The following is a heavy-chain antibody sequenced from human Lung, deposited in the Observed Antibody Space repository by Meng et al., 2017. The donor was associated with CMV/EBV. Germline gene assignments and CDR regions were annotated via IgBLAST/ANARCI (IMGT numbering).Heavy chain of an antibody. J-gene: IGHJ6*02. V-gene: IGHV3-21*01. CDR1: GFTFSSYS. CDR2: ISNSGAYI. Sequence: ASLKISCXASGFTFSSYSMNWVRQAPGKGLEWVSSISNSGAYIYYADSVKGRFSISRDNAQNSLYLHMNSLRAEDTAVYYCTRDVSPRSSAYFAIYYFYALDVWGQGTAVTVSS. CDR3: TRDVSPRSSAYFAIYYFYALDV. D-gene: IGHD2-21*01.